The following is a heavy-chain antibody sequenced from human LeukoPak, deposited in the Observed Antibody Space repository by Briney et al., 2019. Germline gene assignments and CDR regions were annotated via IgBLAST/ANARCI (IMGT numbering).Heavy chain of an antibody. J-gene: IGHJ1*01. Sequence: SETLSLTCTVSGGSISSSSYYWGWIRQPPGKGLEWIGRIYTSGSTNYNPSLKSRVTMSVDTSKNQFSLKLSSVTAADTAVYYCASPYDSSGYPPRWGQGTLVTVSS. CDR2: IYTSGST. CDR1: GGSISSSSYY. D-gene: IGHD3-22*01. CDR3: ASPYDSSGYPPR. V-gene: IGHV4-39*07.